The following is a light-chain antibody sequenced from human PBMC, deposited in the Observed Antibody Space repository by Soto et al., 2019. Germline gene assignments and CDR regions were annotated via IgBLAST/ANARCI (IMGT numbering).Light chain of an antibody. CDR3: QQYYSYPPT. CDR1: QNISIW. Sequence: DIQMTQSPSTLSASVGDRVTITCRASQNISIWLAWYQQRPGRAPRLLIYAASTLQSGVPSRFSGSGSGTDFTLTISCLQSEDFATYYCQQYYSYPPTFGQGTKVDIK. V-gene: IGKV1-5*01. CDR2: AAS. J-gene: IGKJ1*01.